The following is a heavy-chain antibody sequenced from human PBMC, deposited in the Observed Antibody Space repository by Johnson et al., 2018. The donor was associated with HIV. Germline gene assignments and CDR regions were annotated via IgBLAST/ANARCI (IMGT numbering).Heavy chain of an antibody. J-gene: IGHJ3*02. V-gene: IGHV3-73*01. CDR1: GFTFSGSA. CDR2: IRSKANSYAT. CDR3: TSRTTGKTPPVGAFDI. Sequence: EVQLVESGGGLVKPGGSLKLSCAASGFTFSGSAMHWVRQASGKWLEWVGRIRSKANSYATAYAASVKGRFTISRDDSKNTAYLQMNSLKTEETAVYYCTSRTTGKTPPVGAFDIWGQGTMVTVSS. D-gene: IGHD4-11*01.